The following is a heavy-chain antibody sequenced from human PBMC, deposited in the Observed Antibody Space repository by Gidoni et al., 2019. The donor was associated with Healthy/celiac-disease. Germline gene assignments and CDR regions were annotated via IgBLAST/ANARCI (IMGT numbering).Heavy chain of an antibody. J-gene: IGHJ6*02. CDR1: GFTFSSYS. Sequence: EVQLVESGGGLVKPGGSLRLSCAASGFTFSSYSMNWVRQAPGKGLEWVSSISSSSSYIYYADSVKGRFTISRDNAKNSLYLQMNSLRAEDTAVYYCAREEGSGRTGTYGMDVWGQGTTVTVSS. D-gene: IGHD1-1*01. CDR3: AREEGSGRTGTYGMDV. V-gene: IGHV3-21*01. CDR2: ISSSSSYI.